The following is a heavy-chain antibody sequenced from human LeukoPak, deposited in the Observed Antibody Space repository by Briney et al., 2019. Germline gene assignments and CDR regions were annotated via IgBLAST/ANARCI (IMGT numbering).Heavy chain of an antibody. CDR1: GGSISSGDYY. Sequence: SETLSLTCTVSGGSISSGDYYWSWIRQPPGTGLEWIGYIYYSGSTYYNPSLKSRVTISVDTSKNQFSLKVSSVTAADTAVYYCARGAVVADYWGQGTLVTVSS. CDR3: ARGAVVADY. J-gene: IGHJ4*02. V-gene: IGHV4-30-4*08. D-gene: IGHD2-15*01. CDR2: IYYSGST.